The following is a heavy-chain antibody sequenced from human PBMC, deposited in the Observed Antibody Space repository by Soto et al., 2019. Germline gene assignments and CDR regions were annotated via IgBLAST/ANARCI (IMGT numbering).Heavy chain of an antibody. V-gene: IGHV4-4*02. Sequence: QVHLQESGPGLVKPSGTLSLTCAVSGGSIITNWWSWVRQPPGKGLEWIGESYHSWTTNYNPSLRGRVTISVDKSNNQFSLNLNSVTAAVSAIYYCARHIAVPRTRGFDYWGQGNLVTVSS. CDR3: ARHIAVPRTRGFDY. CDR2: SYHSWTT. J-gene: IGHJ4*02. D-gene: IGHD6-19*01. CDR1: GGSIITNW.